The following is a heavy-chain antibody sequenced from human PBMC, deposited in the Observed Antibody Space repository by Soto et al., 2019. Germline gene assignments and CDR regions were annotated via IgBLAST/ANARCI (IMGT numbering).Heavy chain of an antibody. J-gene: IGHJ4*02. CDR2: ISGGGGST. CDR1: GFSFSSYA. D-gene: IGHD3-10*01. Sequence: GGSLRLSCAASGFSFSSYAMSWVRQAPGKGLEWVSGISGGGGSTYYADSVKGRFTISRDNSKNTLDLQMNSLRAEDTAVYYCAKGSKVRGAYYVDDWGQGTLVTVSS. CDR3: AKGSKVRGAYYVDD. V-gene: IGHV3-23*01.